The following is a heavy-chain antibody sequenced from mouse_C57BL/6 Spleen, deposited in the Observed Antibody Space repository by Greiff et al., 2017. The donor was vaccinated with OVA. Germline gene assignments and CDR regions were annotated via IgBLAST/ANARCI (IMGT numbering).Heavy chain of an antibody. V-gene: IGHV5-9-1*02. CDR3: TRVANRVELGRYFDV. D-gene: IGHD4-1*01. J-gene: IGHJ1*03. Sequence: EVHLVESGEGLVKPGGSLKLSCAASGFTFSSYAMSWVRQTPEKRLEWVAYISSGGDYIYYADTVKGRFTISRDNARNTLYLQMSSLKSEDTAMYYCTRVANRVELGRYFDVWGTGTTVTVSS. CDR2: ISSGGDYI. CDR1: GFTFSSYA.